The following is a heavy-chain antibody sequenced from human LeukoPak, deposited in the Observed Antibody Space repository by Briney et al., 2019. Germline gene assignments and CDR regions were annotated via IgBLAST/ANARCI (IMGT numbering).Heavy chain of an antibody. J-gene: IGHJ4*02. CDR1: GYIFTSND. CDR2: MNPNSGNT. Sequence: ASVKVSCKASGYIFTSNDINWVRQAIGQGPEWMGWMNPNSGNTGYAQKFQGRVTLTRNTSISTAYMELSSLRSEDTAVYYCATGDGSGSLYFDYWGQGTLVTVSS. D-gene: IGHD1-26*01. V-gene: IGHV1-8*01. CDR3: ATGDGSGSLYFDY.